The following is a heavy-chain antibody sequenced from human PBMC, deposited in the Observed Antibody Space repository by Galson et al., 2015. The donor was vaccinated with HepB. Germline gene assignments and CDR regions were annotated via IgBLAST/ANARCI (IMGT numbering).Heavy chain of an antibody. CDR3: ARTYYYGSGSYYKSSDRTYYFDY. D-gene: IGHD3-10*01. CDR1: GYSFTSYW. V-gene: IGHV5-51*01. CDR2: IYPGDSDT. Sequence: QSGAEVKKPGESLKISCKGSGYSFTSYWIGWVRQMPGKGLEWMGIIYPGDSDTRYSPSFQGQVTISADKSISTAYLQWSSLKASDTAMYYCARTYYYGSGSYYKSSDRTYYFDYWGQGTLVTVSS. J-gene: IGHJ4*02.